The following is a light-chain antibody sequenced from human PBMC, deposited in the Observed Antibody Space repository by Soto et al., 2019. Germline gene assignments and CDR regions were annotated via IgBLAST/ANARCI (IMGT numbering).Light chain of an antibody. CDR2: EVS. CDR3: SSYTGGNTYWI. Sequence: QPVLTQPASVSGSPGQSITISCTGTNSDIGAYNYVSWYQQHPGKAPKVIIFEVSNRPSGVSNRFSGSKSGNTASLTISGLQPEDEADYHCSSYTGGNTYWIFGGGTKLTVL. V-gene: IGLV2-14*03. J-gene: IGLJ3*02. CDR1: NSDIGAYNY.